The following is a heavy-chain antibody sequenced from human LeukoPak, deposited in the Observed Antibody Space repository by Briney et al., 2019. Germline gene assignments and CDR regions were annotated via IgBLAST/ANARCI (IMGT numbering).Heavy chain of an antibody. D-gene: IGHD2-21*02. Sequence: GGSLRLSCAASGFTFNSFAMSWVRQAPGKGLEWVSAISGSAGSTYYADSVKGRFTISRDNSKNTLYLQLSSLRADDTAVYYCARGQEFCSGDWFEGFDNWGQGTLVTVSS. CDR2: ISGSAGST. J-gene: IGHJ4*02. V-gene: IGHV3-23*01. CDR1: GFTFNSFA. CDR3: ARGQEFCSGDWFEGFDN.